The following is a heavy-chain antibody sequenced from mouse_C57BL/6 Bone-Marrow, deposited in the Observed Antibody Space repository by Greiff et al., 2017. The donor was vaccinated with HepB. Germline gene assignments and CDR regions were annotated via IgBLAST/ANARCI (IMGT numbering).Heavy chain of an antibody. CDR2: IFPGSGST. D-gene: IGHD1-1*01. CDR1: GYTFTDYY. V-gene: IGHV1-75*01. CDR3: ARYTYYGSSYHWYFDV. Sequence: QVHVKQSGPELVKPGASVKISCKASGYTFTDYYINWVKQRPGQGLEWIGWIFPGSGSTYYNEKFKGKATLTVDKSSSTAYMLLSSLTSEDSAVYFCARYTYYGSSYHWYFDVWGTGTTVTVSS. J-gene: IGHJ1*03.